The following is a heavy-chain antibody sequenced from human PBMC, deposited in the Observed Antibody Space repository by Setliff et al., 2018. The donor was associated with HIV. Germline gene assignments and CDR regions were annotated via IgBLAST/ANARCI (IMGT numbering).Heavy chain of an antibody. V-gene: IGHV4-38-2*01. CDR2: IYHGGTT. CDR3: ATLDHSGGNFLAY. D-gene: IGHD2-21*02. CDR1: GYSISSGYY. J-gene: IGHJ4*02. Sequence: PSETLSLTCAVSGYSISSGYYWAWIRQPPGKGLEWIGSIYHGGTTYYNPSLKSRSTISEDTSKNQFSLSLSSVTAADTAVYYCATLDHSGGNFLAYWGQGSLVTVSS.